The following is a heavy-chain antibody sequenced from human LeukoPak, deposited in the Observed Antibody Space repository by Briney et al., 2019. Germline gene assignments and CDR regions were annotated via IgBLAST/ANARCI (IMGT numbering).Heavy chain of an antibody. CDR2: IWYDGSNK. J-gene: IGHJ4*02. D-gene: IGHD5/OR15-5a*01. CDR1: GFTFSSYG. CDR3: ARDLRSPVTYDY. V-gene: IGHV3-33*01. Sequence: GGSLRLSCAASGFTFSSYGMHWVRQAPGKGLEWVAVIWYDGSNKYYADSVKGRFTISRDNSKNTLYLQMNSLRAEDTAVYYCARDLRSPVTYDYWGQGTLVTVSS.